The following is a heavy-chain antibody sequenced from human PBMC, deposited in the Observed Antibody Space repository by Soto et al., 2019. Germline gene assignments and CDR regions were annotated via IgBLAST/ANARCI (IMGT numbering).Heavy chain of an antibody. CDR1: GGTFSNYA. CDR2: IILPFGTP. J-gene: IGHJ4*02. D-gene: IGHD4-17*01. V-gene: IGHV1-69*12. CDR3: ARGPDYEGSFDY. Sequence: QVRLVQSGAEVKKPGSSVKVSCKASGGTFSNYAIAWLRQAPGQGLEWMGGIILPFGTPNYAQKFQGRVTITADESLTTAYMEMSGLTSEDTAVYYCARGPDYEGSFDYWGRGTLVTVSS.